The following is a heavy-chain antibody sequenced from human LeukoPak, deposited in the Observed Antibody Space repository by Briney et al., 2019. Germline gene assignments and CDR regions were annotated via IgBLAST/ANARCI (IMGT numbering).Heavy chain of an antibody. CDR1: GGSISGHY. V-gene: IGHV4-59*11. CDR2: IYYSGGT. D-gene: IGHD5-12*01. Sequence: SETLSLTCTVPGGSISGHYWSWIRQPPGKGLEWMGYIYYSGGTNYNPSLKSRVTISVDTSKNQFSLKLSSVTAADTAVYYCARDRGYSGYDRDNAFDIWGQGTMVTVSS. CDR3: ARDRGYSGYDRDNAFDI. J-gene: IGHJ3*02.